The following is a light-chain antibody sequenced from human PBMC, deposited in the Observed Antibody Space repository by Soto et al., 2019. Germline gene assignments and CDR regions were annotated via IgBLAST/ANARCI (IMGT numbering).Light chain of an antibody. Sequence: EMVLTQSPATLSVSPGERVTLPCRASQSASREMAWYQQRPGQAPRLLIYGASTRATGVPARFSGSGSGTEFTLPISSLQPEDSAVYYCQVRFTFGQGTKLKIK. CDR3: QVRFT. V-gene: IGKV3-15*01. CDR1: QSASRE. CDR2: GAS. J-gene: IGKJ2*01.